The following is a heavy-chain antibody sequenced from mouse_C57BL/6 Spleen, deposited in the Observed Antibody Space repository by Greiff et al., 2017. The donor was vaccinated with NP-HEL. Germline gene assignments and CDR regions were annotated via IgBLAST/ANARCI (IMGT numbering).Heavy chain of an antibody. J-gene: IGHJ4*01. V-gene: IGHV2-2*01. CDR2: IWSGGST. Sequence: QVQLQQSGPGLVQPSQSLSITCTVSGFSFTSYGVHWVRQSPGKGLEWLGVIWSGGSTDYNAAFISRLSISKDNSKSQVFFKMNSLQAADTAIYYCARPYGSSPYAMDYWGQGTSVTVSS. CDR3: ARPYGSSPYAMDY. CDR1: GFSFTSYG. D-gene: IGHD1-1*01.